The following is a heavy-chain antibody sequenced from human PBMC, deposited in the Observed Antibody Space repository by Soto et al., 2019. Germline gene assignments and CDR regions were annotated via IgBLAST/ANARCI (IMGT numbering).Heavy chain of an antibody. CDR1: GYTFTRYP. Sequence: QVQLVQSGAEVKKPGASVKVSCKVSGYTFTRYPMHWVRQAPGQRLEWMGWINTGNGDTNYSQRFQGRVTITRDTSASTAYLELSSLRSEDTAVYYCVRAEPWPYWGQGTLVTVSS. CDR3: VRAEPWPY. CDR2: INTGNGDT. V-gene: IGHV1-3*04. D-gene: IGHD6-19*01. J-gene: IGHJ4*02.